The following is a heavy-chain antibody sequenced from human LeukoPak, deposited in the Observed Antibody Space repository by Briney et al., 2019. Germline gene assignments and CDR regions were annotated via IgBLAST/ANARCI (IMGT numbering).Heavy chain of an antibody. D-gene: IGHD3-16*01. CDR1: GFTFSSYA. CDR2: ISGSGGST. Sequence: GGSLRLSCAASGFTFSSYAMSWVRQAPGKGLEWVSAISGSGGSTYYADSVKGRFTISRDNSKNTLYLHMNSLRTDDTAIYFCARDLSRTYTVDYWGQGTLVTVSS. V-gene: IGHV3-23*01. CDR3: ARDLSRTYTVDY. J-gene: IGHJ4*02.